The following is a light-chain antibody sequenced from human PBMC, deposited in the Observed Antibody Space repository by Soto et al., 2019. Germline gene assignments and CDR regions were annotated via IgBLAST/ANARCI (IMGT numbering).Light chain of an antibody. J-gene: IGLJ2*01. CDR1: SGNSSYI. Sequence: QPVLTQSSSATASLGSSVKLTCTLSSGNSSYIIALHQQQPEKAPRYLMKLEGSGSYNTGSGVPDRFSGSSSGADRYLTLHTLHFEDYADYFCETWDSNTQVFGGGTKLTVL. CDR2: LEGSGSY. V-gene: IGLV4-60*02. CDR3: ETWDSNTQV.